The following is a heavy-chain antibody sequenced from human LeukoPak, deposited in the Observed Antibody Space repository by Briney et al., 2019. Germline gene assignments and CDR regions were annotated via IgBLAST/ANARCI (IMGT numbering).Heavy chain of an antibody. V-gene: IGHV3-23*01. J-gene: IGHJ4*02. CDR1: GFTFSSYA. D-gene: IGHD6-19*01. CDR3: AKRLAMTGTYHFDY. Sequence: PEGSLRLSCAASGFTFSSYAMSWVRQAPGKGLEWVSAISGSGGSTYYADSVKGRFTISRDNSKNTLYLQMNSLRAEDTAVYYCAKRLAMTGTYHFDYWGQGTLVTVSS. CDR2: ISGSGGST.